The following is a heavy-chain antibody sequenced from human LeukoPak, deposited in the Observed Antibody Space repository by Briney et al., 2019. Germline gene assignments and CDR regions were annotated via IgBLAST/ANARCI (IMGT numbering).Heavy chain of an antibody. CDR2: INHSGST. D-gene: IGHD3-9*01. Sequence: SETLSLTCAVYGGSFSGYYWSWIRQPPGKGLEWIGEINHSGSTNYNPSLKSRVTISVDTSKNQFSLKLSSVTAADTAVYYCARKVLTGYYDYWGQEPWSPSPQ. CDR1: GGSFSGYY. CDR3: ARKVLTGYYDY. V-gene: IGHV4-34*01. J-gene: IGHJ4*01.